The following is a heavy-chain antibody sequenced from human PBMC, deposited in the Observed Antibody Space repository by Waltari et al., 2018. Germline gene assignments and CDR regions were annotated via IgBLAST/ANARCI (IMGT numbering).Heavy chain of an antibody. CDR3: AREHIVVVPAAPNWFDP. Sequence: QVQLQESGPGLVKPSQTLSLTCTVSGGSISRGSYYWSWIRQPAGKGLEWIGRIYTSGSTNYNPSLKSRVTISVDTSKNQFSLKLSSVTAADTAVYYCAREHIVVVPAAPNWFDPWGQGTLVTVSS. D-gene: IGHD2-2*01. V-gene: IGHV4-61*02. J-gene: IGHJ5*02. CDR2: IYTSGST. CDR1: GGSISRGSYY.